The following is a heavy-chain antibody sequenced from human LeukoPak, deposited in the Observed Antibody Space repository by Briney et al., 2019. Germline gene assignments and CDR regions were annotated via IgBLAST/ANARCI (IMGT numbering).Heavy chain of an antibody. CDR1: GGSISSYY. Sequence: PSETLSLTCTVSGGSISSYYGSWIRQPPGKGLEWIGYIYYSGSTNYNPSLKSRVTISVDTSKNQFSLKLSSVTAADTAVYYCARHWRYYFDYWGQGTLVTVSS. CDR2: IYYSGST. J-gene: IGHJ4*02. CDR3: ARHWRYYFDY. V-gene: IGHV4-59*08. D-gene: IGHD3-3*01.